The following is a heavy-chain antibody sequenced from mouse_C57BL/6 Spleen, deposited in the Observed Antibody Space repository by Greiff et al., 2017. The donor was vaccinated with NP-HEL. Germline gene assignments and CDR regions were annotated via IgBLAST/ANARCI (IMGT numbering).Heavy chain of an antibody. CDR1: GYTFTSYT. J-gene: IGHJ4*01. CDR2: INPSSGYT. V-gene: IGHV1-4*01. Sequence: QVQLQQSGAELARPGASVKMSCKASGYTFTSYTMHWVKQRPGQGLEWIGYINPSSGYTKYNQKFKDKATLTADKSSSTAYMQLSSLTSEDSAVYYCAQVGSNYVDYAMDYWGQGTSVTVSS. CDR3: AQVGSNYVDYAMDY. D-gene: IGHD2-5*01.